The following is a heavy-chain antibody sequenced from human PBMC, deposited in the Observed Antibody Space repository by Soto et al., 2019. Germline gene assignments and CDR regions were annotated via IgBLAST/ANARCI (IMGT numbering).Heavy chain of an antibody. J-gene: IGHJ4*02. CDR3: ARDNQYHHSAGSPSY. V-gene: IGHV4-31*03. CDR2: ISYSGST. CDR1: GGSITSGGYF. Sequence: SETLSLTCTVSGGSITSGGYFWTWIRQHPGKGLEWIGYISYSGSTHYNPSLKSRVAISVDTSKDQFSLKLSSVTAADTAVYYCARDNQYHHSAGSPSYWGQATLDTLCS. D-gene: IGHD2-2*01.